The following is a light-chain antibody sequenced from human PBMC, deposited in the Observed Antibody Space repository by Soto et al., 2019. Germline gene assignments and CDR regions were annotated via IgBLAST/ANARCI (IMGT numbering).Light chain of an antibody. V-gene: IGKV1-39*01. J-gene: IGKJ4*01. CDR3: QQGYSTPLT. CDR1: QSIISY. CDR2: TAS. Sequence: DIQMTQSPSSLSASVGDRVTITCRAGQSIISYLNWYQQKPGKAPKLLIYTASNLQSGVSSRFSGSGSGTDFTLTISSLQPEDFATYYCQQGYSTPLTFGGGTKVDI.